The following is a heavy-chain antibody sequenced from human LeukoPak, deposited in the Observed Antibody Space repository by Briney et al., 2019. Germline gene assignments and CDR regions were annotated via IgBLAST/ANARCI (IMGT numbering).Heavy chain of an antibody. CDR1: GFTVSSNY. CDR3: AIGMMVAATTAFDY. J-gene: IGHJ4*02. CDR2: IYSGGST. V-gene: IGHV3-53*01. D-gene: IGHD2-15*01. Sequence: PGGSLRLSCAASGFTVSSNYMSWVRPAPGKGLEWVLVIYSGGSTYYADSVKGRFTISRDNSKNTLYLQMNSLEAEDPAGYYCAIGMMVAATTAFDYWGQGTLVTVSS.